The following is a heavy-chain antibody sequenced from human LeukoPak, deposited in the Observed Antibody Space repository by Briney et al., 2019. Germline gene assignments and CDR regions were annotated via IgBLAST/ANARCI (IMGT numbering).Heavy chain of an antibody. D-gene: IGHD2-2*02. CDR3: AKDTRIYCSSTSCYTGFDY. V-gene: IGHV3-30*02. J-gene: IGHJ4*02. Sequence: GGSLRLSCAASGFTFSSYGMHWVRQAPGKGLEWVAFIRYDGSNKYYADSVKGRFTISRDNSKNTLYLQMNSLRAEDTAVYCCAKDTRIYCSSTSCYTGFDYWGQGTLVTVSS. CDR1: GFTFSSYG. CDR2: IRYDGSNK.